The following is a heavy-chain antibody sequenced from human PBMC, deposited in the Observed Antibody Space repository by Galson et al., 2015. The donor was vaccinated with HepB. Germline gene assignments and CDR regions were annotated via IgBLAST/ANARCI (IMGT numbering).Heavy chain of an antibody. CDR3: ATVNRDGYNYNYYYYGMDV. V-gene: IGHV1-24*01. Sequence: SVKVSCKVSGYTLTELSMHWVRQAPGKGLEWMGGFDPEDGETIYAQKFQGRVTMTEDTSTDTAYMELSSLRSEDTAVYYCATVNRDGYNYNYYYYGMDVWGQGTTVTVSS. J-gene: IGHJ6*02. CDR1: GYTLTELS. CDR2: FDPEDGET. D-gene: IGHD5-24*01.